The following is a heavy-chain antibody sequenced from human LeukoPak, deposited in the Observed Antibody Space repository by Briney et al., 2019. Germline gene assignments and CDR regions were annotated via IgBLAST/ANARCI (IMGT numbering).Heavy chain of an antibody. CDR3: AKDSGGTYFYYYYYMDV. D-gene: IGHD1-26*01. V-gene: IGHV3-23*01. Sequence: GSLRLSCAASGFTFIRYSMSWVRQAPGKGLEWVSAISGSGTTIYYADSVKGRFTISRDNSKNTLYLQINSLRAEDTAVYYCAKDSGGTYFYYYYYMDVWGKGTTVTVSS. CDR2: ISGSGTTI. J-gene: IGHJ6*03. CDR1: GFTFIRYS.